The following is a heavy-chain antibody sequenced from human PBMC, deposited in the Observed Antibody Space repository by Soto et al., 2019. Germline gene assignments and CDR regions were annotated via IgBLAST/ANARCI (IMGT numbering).Heavy chain of an antibody. CDR1: GGSISSYY. Sequence: SETLSLTCTVSGGSISSYYWSWIRQPPGKGLEWIGYIYYSGSTNYNPSLKSRVTISVDTSKNQFSLKLSSVTAADTAVYYCARVATMVRGVTSPFDYWGQGTLVTVSS. V-gene: IGHV4-59*01. D-gene: IGHD3-10*01. J-gene: IGHJ4*02. CDR2: IYYSGST. CDR3: ARVATMVRGVTSPFDY.